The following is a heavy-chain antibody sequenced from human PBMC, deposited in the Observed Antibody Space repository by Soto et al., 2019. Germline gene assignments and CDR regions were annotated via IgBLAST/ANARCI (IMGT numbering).Heavy chain of an antibody. D-gene: IGHD4-17*01. Sequence: EVQLVESGGGLVQPGGSLRLSCAASGFTFSGFRMHWVRQAPGKGLVWVSRASPDGTTTSYADSVKGRFTISRDNAKNTLYMQMNSLRAEDTAVYYCTRHGSGDYFLFDPWGQGTLVTVSS. CDR3: TRHGSGDYFLFDP. V-gene: IGHV3-74*01. CDR1: GFTFSGFR. CDR2: ASPDGTTT. J-gene: IGHJ5*02.